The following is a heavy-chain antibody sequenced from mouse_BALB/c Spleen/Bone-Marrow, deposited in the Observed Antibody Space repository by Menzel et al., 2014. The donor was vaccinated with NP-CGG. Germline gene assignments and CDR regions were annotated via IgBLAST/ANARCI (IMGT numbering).Heavy chain of an antibody. CDR1: GFTFSDYY. V-gene: IGHV5-4*02. CDR2: ISDGGSYT. CDR3: ARDYYGSSYPFDY. D-gene: IGHD1-1*01. J-gene: IGHJ2*01. Sequence: DVHLEESGGGLVKPGGSLKLSCAASGFTFSDYYTYWVRQTPEKRLEWVATISDGGSYTYYPDGVKGRFTISRDNAKNNLYLQMSSLKSEDTAMYYCARDYYGSSYPFDYWGQGTTLTVSS.